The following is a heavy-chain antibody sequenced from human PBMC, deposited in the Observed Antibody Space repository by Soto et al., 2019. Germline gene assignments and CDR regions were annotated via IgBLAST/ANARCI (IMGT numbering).Heavy chain of an antibody. CDR1: GYTFSNYG. CDR3: SRFIMVGGWFDPNYYHGMDV. V-gene: IGHV1-18*01. D-gene: IGHD6-19*01. Sequence: QVQLVQSGAEVKKPRASVTVSCKTSGYTFSNYGINWVRQAPGQGLEWMGWISGYNGNTNYAQTVQGRVTMTTDTSSGTLYMELRSLKSDDTAIYYCSRFIMVGGWFDPNYYHGMDVWGQGTTVTVSS. CDR2: ISGYNGNT. J-gene: IGHJ6*02.